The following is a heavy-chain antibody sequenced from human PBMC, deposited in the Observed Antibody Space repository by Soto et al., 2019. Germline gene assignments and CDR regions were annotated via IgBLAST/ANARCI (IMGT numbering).Heavy chain of an antibody. Sequence: SLRLSCAASGFTFSSYAMTWVRQAPGKGLEWVSTIDNSGGITYYADSVKGRFTISRDNSKNTLYLQMNSLRAEDTAVYYCAKDTFDTAMAKTDYWGQGTLLTVSS. J-gene: IGHJ4*02. CDR2: IDNSGGIT. V-gene: IGHV3-23*01. D-gene: IGHD5-18*01. CDR1: GFTFSSYA. CDR3: AKDTFDTAMAKTDY.